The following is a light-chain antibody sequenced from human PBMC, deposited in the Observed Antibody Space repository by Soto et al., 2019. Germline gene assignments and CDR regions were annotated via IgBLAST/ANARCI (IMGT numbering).Light chain of an antibody. V-gene: IGKV4-1*01. CDR1: QTVLYSSTNNNY. J-gene: IGKJ1*01. CDR2: WSS. CDR3: QQYYSTPWT. Sequence: DIVMTQSPDSLAVSLGERATINCRSSQTVLYSSTNNNYLAWYQQKPGQPPKLLIYWSSTRESGVPDRFSGSGSGTAFTLTISSLQAEDVAVSYCQQYYSTPWTFGQGTRVEIK.